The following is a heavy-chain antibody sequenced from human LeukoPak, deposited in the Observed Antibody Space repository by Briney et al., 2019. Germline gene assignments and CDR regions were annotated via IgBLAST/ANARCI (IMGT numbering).Heavy chain of an antibody. CDR3: AMRGVRGVIDY. V-gene: IGHV3-23*01. Sequence: EGSLRLSYAASGFTFGHYGMSWVRQAPGKGLEWVSSISVDGDETLYADSVKGRFTISRDSSKSTLDLQMNSLRAEGTAVYYCAMRGVRGVIDYWGQGTLVTVSS. D-gene: IGHD3-10*01. CDR1: GFTFGHYG. J-gene: IGHJ4*02. CDR2: ISVDGDET.